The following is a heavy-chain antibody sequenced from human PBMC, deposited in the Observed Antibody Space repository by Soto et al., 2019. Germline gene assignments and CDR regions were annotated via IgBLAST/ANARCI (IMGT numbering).Heavy chain of an antibody. CDR2: IIPIFGTA. D-gene: IGHD2-2*01. Sequence: SVKVSCKASGGTFSSYAISWVRQAPGQGLEWMGGIIPIFGTANYAQKFQGRVTITADESTNTAYMELSSLRSEDTAVYYCAREGLVLVPTTVNSDYYYYAMDGWGQGTTVTVSS. CDR3: AREGLVLVPTTVNSDYYYYAMDG. CDR1: GGTFSSYA. V-gene: IGHV1-69*13. J-gene: IGHJ6*02.